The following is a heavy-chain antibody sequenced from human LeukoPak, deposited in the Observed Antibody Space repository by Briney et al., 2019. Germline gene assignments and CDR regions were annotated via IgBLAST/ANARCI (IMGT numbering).Heavy chain of an antibody. CDR1: GDSISSGDYY. Sequence: SQTLSLTCTVSGDSISSGDYYWSWIRQPAGKGLEWIGRISSSGSTNYNPSLKSRVTISVDTSKNQFSLKLSSVTAADTAVYYCAISYGSGSYTYYYYYMDVWGKGTTVTISS. CDR3: AISYGSGSYTYYYYYMDV. D-gene: IGHD3-10*01. CDR2: ISSSGST. V-gene: IGHV4-61*02. J-gene: IGHJ6*03.